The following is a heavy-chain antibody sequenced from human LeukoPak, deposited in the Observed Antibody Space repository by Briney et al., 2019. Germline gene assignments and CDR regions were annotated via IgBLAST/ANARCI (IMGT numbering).Heavy chain of an antibody. CDR3: AKTTTGYSSGRYPGWPADY. CDR2: IFGSGGSP. Sequence: GGSLRLSCAASGFTFGSYAMYWVRQAPGKGLEWVSGIFGSGGSPHYADSVKGGFTISRDNSKNTVYLQMNSLRVEDTAVYYCAKTTTGYSSGRYPGWPADYWGQGTLVTVSS. D-gene: IGHD6-19*01. CDR1: GFTFGSYA. V-gene: IGHV3-23*01. J-gene: IGHJ4*02.